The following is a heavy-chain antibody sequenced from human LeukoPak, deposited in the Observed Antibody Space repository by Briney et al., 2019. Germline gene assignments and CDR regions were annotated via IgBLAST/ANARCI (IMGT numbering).Heavy chain of an antibody. CDR1: GFTFYDYA. CDR2: ISRNSGSI. J-gene: IGHJ6*02. V-gene: IGHV3-9*01. Sequence: PGGSLRLSCVASGFTFYDYAMHWVRQAPGKGLEWVSGISRNSGSIGYADSVKGRFTISRDNAKNSLYLQMNSLRTEDTALYYCAKAKGYHYYYGMDVWGQGTTVTVSS. CDR3: AKAKGYHYYYGMDV.